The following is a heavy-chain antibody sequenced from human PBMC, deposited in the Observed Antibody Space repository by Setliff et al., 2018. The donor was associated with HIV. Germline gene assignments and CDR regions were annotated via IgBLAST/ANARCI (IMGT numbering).Heavy chain of an antibody. CDR3: ARPLSTSYNFWGDAFAI. D-gene: IGHD3-3*01. CDR1: GHSITSDYQ. V-gene: IGHV4-38-2*02. Sequence: PSETLSLTCTVSGHSITSDYQWGWIRQPPEKGLEWIGSIYHSGSTYYNASLKSRVTISVDTTKSQISLKLISVTAADTAVYYCARPLSTSYNFWGDAFAIWGQGTLVTVSS. CDR2: IYHSGST. J-gene: IGHJ3*02.